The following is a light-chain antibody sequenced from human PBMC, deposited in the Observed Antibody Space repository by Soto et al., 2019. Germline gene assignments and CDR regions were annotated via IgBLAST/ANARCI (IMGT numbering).Light chain of an antibody. CDR1: QSVLYSPNNKNY. J-gene: IGKJ1*01. CDR2: WAS. V-gene: IGKV4-1*01. Sequence: ATINCKSSQSVLYSPNNKNYLAWYQQKPGQPPKLLIYWASTRESGVPDRFSGSGSGTEFTLTISSLQAEDVAVYYCKQYYSTPRTFGHGTKVDIK. CDR3: KQYYSTPRT.